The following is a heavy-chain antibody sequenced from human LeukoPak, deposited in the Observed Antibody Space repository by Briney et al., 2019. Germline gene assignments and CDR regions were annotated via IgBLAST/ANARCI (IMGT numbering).Heavy chain of an antibody. CDR1: GFTVSSNY. CDR2: IYSGGST. D-gene: IGHD6-19*01. V-gene: IGHV3-53*01. CDR3: ASLKGIAVASRGAFDI. J-gene: IGHJ3*02. Sequence: GSLRLSCAASGFTVSSNYMSWVRQAPGKGLEWVSVIYSGGSTYYADSVKGRFTISRDNSKNTLYLQMNSLRAEDTAVYYCASLKGIAVASRGAFDIWGQGTMVIVSS.